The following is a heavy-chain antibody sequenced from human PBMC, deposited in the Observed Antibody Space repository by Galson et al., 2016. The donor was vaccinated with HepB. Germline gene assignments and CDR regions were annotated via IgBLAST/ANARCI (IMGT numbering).Heavy chain of an antibody. V-gene: IGHV3-23*05. J-gene: IGHJ3*01. CDR3: AKEGYYYGSRIDGFDV. D-gene: IGHD3-10*01. CDR1: GFNFNPYA. Sequence: SLRLSCAASGFNFNPYAMMWVRQGPGKGLDWVSIIGASGTDIVYAESVKGRFTVSRDNSKNSLFLQMNTLRVEDTATYYCAKEGYYYGSRIDGFDVWGQGTMVTVSS. CDR2: IGASGTDI.